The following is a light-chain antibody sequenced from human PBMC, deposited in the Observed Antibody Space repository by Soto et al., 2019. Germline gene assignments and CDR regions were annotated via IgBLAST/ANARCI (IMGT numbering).Light chain of an antibody. CDR2: GNS. J-gene: IGLJ3*02. Sequence: QSVLTQPPSVSGAPGQRVTISCTGSSSNIGAGYDVHWYQQLPGTDPKLLIYGNSNRPSGVPDGFSGSKSGTSASLAITGLQAEDEADYYCQSYDSSLSGWVFGGGTKLTVL. V-gene: IGLV1-40*01. CDR1: SSNIGAGYD. CDR3: QSYDSSLSGWV.